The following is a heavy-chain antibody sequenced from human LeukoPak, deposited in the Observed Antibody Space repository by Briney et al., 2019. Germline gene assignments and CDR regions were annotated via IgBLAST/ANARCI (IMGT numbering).Heavy chain of an antibody. CDR3: ARVLPSSSAGYGARWFDP. CDR1: GASINSHY. J-gene: IGHJ5*02. V-gene: IGHV4-4*07. CDR2: IYISGST. Sequence: SETLSLTCTVSGASINSHYWSWIRQPAGKGLEWIGRIYISGSTNYNSSLQSRVTMSVDTSKNQISLNMGSVTAADTAVYYCARVLPSSSAGYGARWFDPWGQGSLVIVSS. D-gene: IGHD5-12*01.